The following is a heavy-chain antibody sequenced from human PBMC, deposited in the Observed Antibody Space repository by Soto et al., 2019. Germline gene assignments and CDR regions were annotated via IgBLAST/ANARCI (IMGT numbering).Heavy chain of an antibody. D-gene: IGHD1-26*01. V-gene: IGHV1-8*01. J-gene: IGHJ4*02. CDR2: MNPNSGNT. CDR3: ARERSGSYDY. CDR1: GYTFPSYD. Sequence: QVQLVQSGAEVKKPGASVKVACKASGYTFPSYDINWVRQATGQGLECMGWMNPNSGNTAYAQKFQGRVTMTRNTSITTAYMELSSLRSEDTAVYYCARERSGSYDYWGQGTLVTVSS.